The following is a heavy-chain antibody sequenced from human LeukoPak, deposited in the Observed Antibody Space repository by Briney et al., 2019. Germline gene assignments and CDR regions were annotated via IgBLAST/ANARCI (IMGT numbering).Heavy chain of an antibody. V-gene: IGHV3-30*02. CDR2: IRYDGSNK. Sequence: GGSLRLSCAASGFTFSTYGMHWVRQAPGKGLEWVAFIRYDGSNKYYTDSVKGRFTISRDNSKNTLYLQMNSLSAEDTAVYYCANAPYGGNFRFDYWGQGTLVTVSS. J-gene: IGHJ4*02. CDR3: ANAPYGGNFRFDY. CDR1: GFTFSTYG. D-gene: IGHD4-23*01.